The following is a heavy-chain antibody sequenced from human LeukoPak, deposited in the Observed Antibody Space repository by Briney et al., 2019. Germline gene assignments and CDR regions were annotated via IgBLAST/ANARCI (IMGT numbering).Heavy chain of an antibody. Sequence: PSETLSLTCAVYGGSFSGYYWSWIRQPPGKGLEWIGEINHSGSTNYNPSLKSRVTISVDTSKNQFSLKLSSVTAADTAVYYCARGRGITSFGVVIADWFDPWGQGTLVTVSS. CDR3: ARGRGITSFGVVIADWFDP. V-gene: IGHV4-34*01. CDR2: INHSGST. D-gene: IGHD3-3*01. CDR1: GGSFSGYY. J-gene: IGHJ5*02.